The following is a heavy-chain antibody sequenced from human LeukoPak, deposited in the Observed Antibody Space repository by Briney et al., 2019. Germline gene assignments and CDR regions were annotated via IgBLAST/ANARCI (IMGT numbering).Heavy chain of an antibody. D-gene: IGHD2-15*01. CDR2: IWYDGSNK. CDR3: ARDRIDLRYCSGGSCYLDD. V-gene: IGHV3-33*01. CDR1: GFTFSSFG. Sequence: TGGSLRLSCAASGFTFSSFGMHWVRQAPGKGLEWVAVIWYDGSNKYYADSVKGRFTISRDNSKNTLYLQMNSLRAEDTAVYYCARDRIDLRYCSGGSCYLDDWGQGTLVTVSS. J-gene: IGHJ4*02.